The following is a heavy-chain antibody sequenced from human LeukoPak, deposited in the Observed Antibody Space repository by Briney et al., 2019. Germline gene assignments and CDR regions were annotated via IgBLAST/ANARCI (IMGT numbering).Heavy chain of an antibody. Sequence: GGCLRLSSAPPGFTSSSYTMSWVGQALGKGLDWVSAISGTGGSTYYADSVKGRFTISRDNSTNTLYLQMNSLRAEDTAVYYCAKDGDYYGSGGIDYWGQGTLVTVSS. V-gene: IGHV3-23*01. CDR2: ISGTGGST. J-gene: IGHJ4*02. CDR3: AKDGDYYGSGGIDY. D-gene: IGHD3-10*01. CDR1: GFTSSSYT.